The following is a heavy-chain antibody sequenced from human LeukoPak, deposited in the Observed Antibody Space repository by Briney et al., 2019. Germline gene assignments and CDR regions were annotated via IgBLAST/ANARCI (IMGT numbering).Heavy chain of an antibody. CDR3: ARGVLWFGELPAPRMDV. Sequence: KASETLSLTCAVYGGSFSGYYWSWLRQPPGKGLAWIGEINHSGSTNYNPSLKSRVTISVDTSKNQFSLKLSSVTAADTAVYYCARGVLWFGELPAPRMDVWGKGTTVTVSS. CDR2: INHSGST. J-gene: IGHJ6*04. V-gene: IGHV4-34*01. D-gene: IGHD3-10*01. CDR1: GGSFSGYY.